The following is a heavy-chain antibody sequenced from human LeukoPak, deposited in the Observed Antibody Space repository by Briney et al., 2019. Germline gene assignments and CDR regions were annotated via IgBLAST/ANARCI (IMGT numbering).Heavy chain of an antibody. J-gene: IGHJ1*01. Sequence: ASETLSPTCTVSGGSISNYYWSWLRQPPGKGLECMGYIYYSGTTNYNPSLKSRVTISVDTSKNQFSLKLSSVTAADTAVYYCARHGGYSSPYLHWGQGTLVTVSS. V-gene: IGHV4-59*08. CDR2: IYYSGTT. CDR1: GGSISNYY. D-gene: IGHD6-13*01. CDR3: ARHGGYSSPYLH.